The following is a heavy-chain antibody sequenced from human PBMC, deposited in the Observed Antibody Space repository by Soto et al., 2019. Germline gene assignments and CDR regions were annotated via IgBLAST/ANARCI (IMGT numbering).Heavy chain of an antibody. CDR1: GFTFSSYG. J-gene: IGHJ5*02. CDR2: IWYDGSNK. CDR3: ARDPLRRVWSGYYPELRFDP. Sequence: QVQLVESGGGVVQPGRSLRLSCAASGFTFSSYGMHWVRQAPGKGLEWVAVIWYDGSNKYYADSVKGRFTISRDNSKNTLYLQMNSLRAEDTAVYYCARDPLRRVWSGYYPELRFDPWGQGTLVTVSS. D-gene: IGHD3-3*01. V-gene: IGHV3-33*01.